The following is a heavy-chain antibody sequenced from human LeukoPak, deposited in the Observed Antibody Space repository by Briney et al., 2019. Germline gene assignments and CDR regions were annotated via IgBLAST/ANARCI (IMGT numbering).Heavy chain of an antibody. CDR2: INSDGSST. D-gene: IGHD5-18*01. Sequence: GGSLRLSCAASGFTVSSNYMSWVRQAPGKGLVWVSRINSDGSSTSYADSVKGRFTISRDNAKNTLYLQMNSLRAEDTAVYYCARDGGYSYGYDYWGQGTLVTVSS. CDR3: ARDGGYSYGYDY. J-gene: IGHJ4*02. V-gene: IGHV3-74*01. CDR1: GFTVSSNY.